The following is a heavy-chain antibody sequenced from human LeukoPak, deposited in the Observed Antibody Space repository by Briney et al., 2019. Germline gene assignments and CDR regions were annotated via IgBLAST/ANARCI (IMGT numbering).Heavy chain of an antibody. V-gene: IGHV3-48*03. J-gene: IGHJ6*02. CDR1: GFTFSSYE. CDR3: ARAPYCSSTSCYYYYYYGMDV. Sequence: PGGSLRLSCAASGFTFSSYEMNWVRQAPGKGLEWVSYISSSGSTIYYADSVKGRFTISRDNAKNSLYLQMNSLRAEDTAVYYCARAPYCSSTSCYYYYYYGMDVWGQGTTVTVSS. CDR2: ISSSGSTI. D-gene: IGHD2-2*01.